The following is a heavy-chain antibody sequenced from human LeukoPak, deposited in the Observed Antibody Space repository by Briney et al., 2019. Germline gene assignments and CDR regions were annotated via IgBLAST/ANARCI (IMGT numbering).Heavy chain of an antibody. CDR3: ARDLYYDSSGSFDY. V-gene: IGHV4-30-4*01. Sequence: SQTLSLTCTVSGGSISSGDYYWSWIRQPPGKGLEWIGYIYYSGSTYYNPSLKSRVTISADTSKNQFSLKLSSVTAADTAVYYCARDLYYDSSGSFDYWGQGTLVTVSS. J-gene: IGHJ4*02. CDR2: IYYSGST. CDR1: GGSISSGDYY. D-gene: IGHD3-22*01.